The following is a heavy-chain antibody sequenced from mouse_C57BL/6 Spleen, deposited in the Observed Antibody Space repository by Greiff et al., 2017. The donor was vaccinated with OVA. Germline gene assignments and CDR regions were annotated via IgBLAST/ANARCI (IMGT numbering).Heavy chain of an antibody. Sequence: QVQLQQSGAELVRPGASVKLSCKASGYTFTDYYINWVKQRPGQGLEWIARIYPGGCNTYYNAKFKGKATLTAEKSSSTAYMQRSSLTSEDSAVYFCAREDQYYAMDYWGQGTSVTVSS. J-gene: IGHJ4*01. CDR3: AREDQYYAMDY. CDR1: GYTFTDYY. CDR2: IYPGGCNT. V-gene: IGHV1-76*01.